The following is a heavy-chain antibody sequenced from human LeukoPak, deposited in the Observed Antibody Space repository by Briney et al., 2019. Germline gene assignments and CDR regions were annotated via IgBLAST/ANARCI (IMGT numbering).Heavy chain of an antibody. D-gene: IGHD3-22*01. CDR3: ARADYDSSGYYFVY. CDR2: INPNSGGT. Sequence: ASVKVSCKASGYTFTDYYMHWVRQAPGQGLEWMGWINPNSGGTNYAQKFQGRVTMTRDTSISTAYMELSRLRSDDTAVYYCARADYDSSGYYFVYWGQGTLVTVSS. CDR1: GYTFTDYY. J-gene: IGHJ4*02. V-gene: IGHV1-2*02.